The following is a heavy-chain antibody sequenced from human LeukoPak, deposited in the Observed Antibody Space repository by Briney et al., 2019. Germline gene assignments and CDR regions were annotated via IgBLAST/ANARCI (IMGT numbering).Heavy chain of an antibody. Sequence: GGSLRLSCAASGFTFDDYAMHWVRQAPGKGLEWVSLISGDGGSTYYADSVKGRFTISRDNSKNSLYLQMNSLRTEDTAIYYCARAGGTSWADYWGQGTLVTVSS. V-gene: IGHV3-43*02. CDR2: ISGDGGST. D-gene: IGHD6-13*01. CDR1: GFTFDDYA. J-gene: IGHJ4*02. CDR3: ARAGGTSWADY.